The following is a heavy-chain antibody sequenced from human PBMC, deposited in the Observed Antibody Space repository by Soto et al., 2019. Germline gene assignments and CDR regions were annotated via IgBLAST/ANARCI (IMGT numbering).Heavy chain of an antibody. D-gene: IGHD2-2*01. J-gene: IGHJ6*02. CDR2: IIPIFGTA. CDR1: GGTFSSYA. V-gene: IGHV1-69*06. Sequence: QVQLVQSGAEVKKPGSSVKVSCKASGGTFSSYAISWVRQAPGQGLEWMGGIIPIFGTANYAQKFQGRVTITADKSTSTAYMELSSLRSEDTAVYHCARADVVVPAAAGYYYFGMDVWGQGTTVTVSS. CDR3: ARADVVVPAAAGYYYFGMDV.